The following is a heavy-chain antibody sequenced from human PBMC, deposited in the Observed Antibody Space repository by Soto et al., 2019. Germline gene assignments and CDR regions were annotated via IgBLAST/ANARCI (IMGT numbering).Heavy chain of an antibody. D-gene: IGHD1-26*01. CDR1: GGTFSSYA. V-gene: IGHV1-69*13. CDR3: ARDRCEWELPGRDAFDI. CDR2: IIPIFGTA. J-gene: IGHJ3*02. Sequence: SVKVSCKASGGTFSSYAISWVRQAPGQGLEWMGGIIPIFGTANYAQKFQGRVTITADESTSTAYMELSSLRSEDTAVYYCARDRCEWELPGRDAFDIWGQGTMVTVSS.